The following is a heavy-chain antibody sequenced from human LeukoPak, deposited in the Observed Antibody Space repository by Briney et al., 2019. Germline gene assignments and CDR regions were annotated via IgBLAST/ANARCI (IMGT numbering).Heavy chain of an antibody. CDR2: ISYDAESN. V-gene: IGHV3-30*18. D-gene: IGHD3-10*01. J-gene: IGHJ4*02. CDR1: GFTFSSYG. CDR3: AKVAKYYYGSETYYFFEH. Sequence: PGRSLRLSCVTSGFTFSSYGMHWVRQVPGKGLEWVAVISYDAESNYHVDSVKGRFTISRDNSKNTLYLQMDSLRAEDTAVYYCAKVAKYYYGSETYYFFEHWGQGTPVTASS.